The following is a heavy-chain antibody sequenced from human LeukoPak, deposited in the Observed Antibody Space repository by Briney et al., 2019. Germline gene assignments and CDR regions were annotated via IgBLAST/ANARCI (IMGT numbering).Heavy chain of an antibody. CDR1: GGSISSYY. Sequence: SETLSLTCTVSGGSISSYYWSWIRQPPGKGLEWIGYIYYSGSTNYNPSLKSRVTISVDTSKNQFSLKLSSVTAADTAVYYCARDPYCSGSSCYPGWFDYWGQGTLVTVSS. J-gene: IGHJ4*02. V-gene: IGHV4-59*01. CDR3: ARDPYCSGSSCYPGWFDY. CDR2: IYYSGST. D-gene: IGHD2-15*01.